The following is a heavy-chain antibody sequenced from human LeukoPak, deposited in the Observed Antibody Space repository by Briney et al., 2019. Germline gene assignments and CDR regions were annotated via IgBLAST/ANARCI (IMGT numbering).Heavy chain of an antibody. J-gene: IGHJ3*02. Sequence: PSETLSLTCTVSGGSTTSDYWSWIRQPPGKRLEWIGYTYYSGNTNYNPSLKSRVTISADTSNDQFSLRLNSVTAADTAVYFCARGADVFDIWGQGTVVTVS. CDR1: GGSTTSDY. CDR2: TYYSGNT. CDR3: ARGADVFDI. V-gene: IGHV4-59*01.